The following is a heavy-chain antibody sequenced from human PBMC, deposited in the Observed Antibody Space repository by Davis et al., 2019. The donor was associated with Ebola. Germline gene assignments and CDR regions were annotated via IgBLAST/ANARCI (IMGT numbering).Heavy chain of an antibody. CDR3: ARGIWFGELLGMDV. CDR2: INDSGGST. J-gene: IGHJ6*02. V-gene: IGHV3-23*01. Sequence: GGSLRLSCAASGFTFSSYAMNWVRQAPGKGLEWVSGINDSGGSTHYADSVKGRFTISRDNAKNSLYLQMNSLRAEDTAVYYCARGIWFGELLGMDVWGQGTTVTVSS. D-gene: IGHD3-10*01. CDR1: GFTFSSYA.